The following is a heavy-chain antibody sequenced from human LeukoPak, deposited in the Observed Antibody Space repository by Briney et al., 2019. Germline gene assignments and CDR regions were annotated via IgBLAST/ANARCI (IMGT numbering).Heavy chain of an antibody. CDR1: GGSISSYY. J-gene: IGHJ6*02. CDR2: IYYSGST. Sequence: SETLSLTCTVSGGSISSYYWSWIRQPPGKGLEWIGYIYYSGSTNYNPSLKSRVTISVDTSKNQFSLKLSSVTAADTAVYYCARLSYSSSWQTLKPYYYGMDVWGQGTTVTVSS. CDR3: ARLSYSSSWQTLKPYYYGMDV. V-gene: IGHV4-59*01. D-gene: IGHD6-13*01.